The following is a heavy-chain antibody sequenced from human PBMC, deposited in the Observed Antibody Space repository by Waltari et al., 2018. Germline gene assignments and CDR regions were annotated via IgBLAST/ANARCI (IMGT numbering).Heavy chain of an antibody. J-gene: IGHJ4*02. CDR3: VRGLTGDFDY. V-gene: IGHV1-8*03. CDR1: GYTITSYE. Sequence: QVQLVQSGAEVRKPGAAVKVACKASGYTITSYESNRVRQVTGQGIECVRWMNPHGGKSGSAQEFQGRVSFTSNTSISTAYMELSSLTSEDTAVYYCVRGLTGDFDYWGQGTLVTVSS. CDR2: MNPHGGKS. D-gene: IGHD7-27*01.